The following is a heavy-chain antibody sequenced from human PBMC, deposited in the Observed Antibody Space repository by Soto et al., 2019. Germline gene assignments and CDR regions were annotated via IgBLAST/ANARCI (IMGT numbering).Heavy chain of an antibody. Sequence: QVQLVQSGAEVKKPGASVKVSCKASGYTFTSYGISWVRQATGQGLEWMGWMNPNSGNTGYAQKFQGRVTMTRNTSISTAYMELSSLRSEDTAVYYCARRRGYSYGSRFDYWGQGTLVTVSS. J-gene: IGHJ4*02. CDR2: MNPNSGNT. V-gene: IGHV1-8*02. CDR1: GYTFTSYG. D-gene: IGHD5-18*01. CDR3: ARRRGYSYGSRFDY.